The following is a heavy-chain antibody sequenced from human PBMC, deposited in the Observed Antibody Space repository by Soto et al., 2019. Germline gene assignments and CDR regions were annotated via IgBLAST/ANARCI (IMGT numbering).Heavy chain of an antibody. CDR2: IFSNDEK. CDR1: GFSLSNARMG. J-gene: IGHJ6*02. CDR3: ARTGLEYCGGDGYCMDV. D-gene: IGHD2-21*01. V-gene: IGHV2-26*01. Sequence: QVTLKESGPVLVKPTETLTLTCTVSGFSLSNARMGVSWIRQPPGKALEWLGHIFSNDEKSYSKSLKSRITISKDTTKSPVVLTNPNMDPVDAATYYFARTGLEYCGGDGYCMDVWGQGTTVTVSS.